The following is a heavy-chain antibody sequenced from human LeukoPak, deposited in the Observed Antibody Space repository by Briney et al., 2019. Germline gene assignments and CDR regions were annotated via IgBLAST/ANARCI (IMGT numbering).Heavy chain of an antibody. J-gene: IGHJ6*03. CDR2: IYYSGNT. CDR1: GVSISSSNSY. Sequence: SETLSLTCTVSGVSISSSNSYWGWIRQPPGKGLEWIGSIYYSGNTYYNASLKSQVSISIDTSKNQFSLRLTSVTAADTAVYYCAGYYYGSGISYYYYYMDVWGKGTTVTISS. CDR3: AGYYYGSGISYYYYYMDV. D-gene: IGHD3-10*01. V-gene: IGHV4-39*01.